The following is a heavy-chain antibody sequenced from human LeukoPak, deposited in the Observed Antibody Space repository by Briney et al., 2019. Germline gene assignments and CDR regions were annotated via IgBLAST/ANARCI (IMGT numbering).Heavy chain of an antibody. J-gene: IGHJ1*01. CDR1: GFTFSTSA. Sequence: SVKVSCKASGFTFSTSAVQWVRQARGQRLEWIGWILVGNGNTNYAQKFQERVTITRDMSTSTVYMELSSLRSEDTAEYYCAAGPIVGAAPSFVLHWGQGTLVTVSS. V-gene: IGHV1-58*01. CDR3: AAGPIVGAAPSFVLH. D-gene: IGHD1-26*01. CDR2: ILVGNGNT.